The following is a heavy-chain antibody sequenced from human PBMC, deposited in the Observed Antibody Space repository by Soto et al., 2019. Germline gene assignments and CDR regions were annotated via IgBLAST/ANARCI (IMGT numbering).Heavy chain of an antibody. V-gene: IGHV4-30-2*01. J-gene: IGHJ4*02. CDR3: AREGLSHEIDY. Sequence: NPSETVSLTCAVSGGSISSGGYSWSWIRQPPGKGLEWIGYIYHSGSTYYSPSLKSRVTISVDRSKNQFSLKLSSVTAADTAVYYCAREGLSHEIDYWGQGTLVTVSS. CDR1: GGSISSGGYS. CDR2: IYHSGST. D-gene: IGHD2-2*01.